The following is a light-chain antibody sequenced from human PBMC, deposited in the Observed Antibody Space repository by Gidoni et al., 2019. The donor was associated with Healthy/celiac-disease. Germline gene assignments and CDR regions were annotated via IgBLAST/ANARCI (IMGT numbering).Light chain of an antibody. J-gene: IGKJ1*01. CDR3: QKYGTAPGT. CDR2: GAS. V-gene: IGKV3-20*01. Sequence: EIVLTPSPGTLSLSPGERATLPCRASQSVSSSYLAWYQQKPGQAPRLLIYGASSRATGIPARFSGSGSGTDFTLTISRLEPEDFAVYYCQKYGTAPGTFGQGTKVEIK. CDR1: QSVSSSY.